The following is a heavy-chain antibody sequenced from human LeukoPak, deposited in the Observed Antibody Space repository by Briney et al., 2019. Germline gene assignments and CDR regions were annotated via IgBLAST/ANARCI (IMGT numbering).Heavy chain of an antibody. V-gene: IGHV1-58*02. CDR1: GFTFTSSA. CDR3: AAPRPGGGSVRIPHY. J-gene: IGHJ4*02. CDR2: IVVGSGNT. Sequence: ASVKVSCKASGFTFTSSAMQWVRQARGQRLEWIGWIVVGSGNTNYAQKFQERVTITRDMSASTAYMELSSLRSEDTAVYYCAAPRPGGGSVRIPHYWGQGTLVTVTS. D-gene: IGHD1-14*01.